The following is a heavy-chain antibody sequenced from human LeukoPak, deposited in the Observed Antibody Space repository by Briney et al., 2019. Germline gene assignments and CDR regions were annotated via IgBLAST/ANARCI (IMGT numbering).Heavy chain of an antibody. Sequence: SETLSLTCTVSGGYISSYYWSWIRQPPGEGLEWIGYVYYTGSTNYNPSLKSRVTISVDTSKNQFSLKLSSVTAADTAVYYCARWFRGGSYYWFDPWGQGTLVTVSS. J-gene: IGHJ5*02. CDR3: ARWFRGGSYYWFDP. CDR2: VYYTGST. CDR1: GGYISSYY. V-gene: IGHV4-59*01. D-gene: IGHD2-15*01.